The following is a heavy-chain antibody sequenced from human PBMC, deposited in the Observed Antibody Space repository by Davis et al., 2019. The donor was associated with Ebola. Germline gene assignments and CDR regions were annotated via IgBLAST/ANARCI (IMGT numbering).Heavy chain of an antibody. CDR3: ARDPAAYIVVVVGATPHFDD. V-gene: IGHV3-53*05. CDR1: GFSVSGKF. Sequence: PGGSLRLSCAASGFSVSGKFMSWVRQAPGKGLEWVASIYSAGSTYYADSVKGRFTISRDAAQRTLHLQMNSLRAEDTAVYYCARDPAAYIVVVVGATPHFDDWGQGALVTVSS. CDR2: IYSAGST. J-gene: IGHJ4*02. D-gene: IGHD2-15*01.